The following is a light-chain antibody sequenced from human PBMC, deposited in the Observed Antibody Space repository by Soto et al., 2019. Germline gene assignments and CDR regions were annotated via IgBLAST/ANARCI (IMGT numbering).Light chain of an antibody. J-gene: IGKJ1*01. Sequence: EIVMTQSPGTLSVSPVERATLSCWASQSVSSNLAWYQQKPGQAPRLLIYGASTRATGIPARFSGSGSGTEFTLTISSLQSEDFALYYCQQYNNWPRTIGQGTKVEIK. CDR3: QQYNNWPRT. CDR2: GAS. V-gene: IGKV3-15*01. CDR1: QSVSSN.